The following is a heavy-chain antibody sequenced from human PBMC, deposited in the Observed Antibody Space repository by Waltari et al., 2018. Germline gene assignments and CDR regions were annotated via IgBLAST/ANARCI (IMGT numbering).Heavy chain of an antibody. J-gene: IGHJ4*02. CDR3: ARSSGYYSFSY. CDR2: IFHSGRT. CDR1: GYPISSGYF. Sequence: QVQMQESGPGSVKPSDTLSLTRDVSGYPISSGYFWGWFRQPPGEGLEWIGSIFHSGRTYYNPSLKSRVTLSVDTSKNQISLKLSSVTAADTAVYYCARSSGYYSFSYWGQGTLVTVSS. V-gene: IGHV4-38-2*01. D-gene: IGHD3-22*01.